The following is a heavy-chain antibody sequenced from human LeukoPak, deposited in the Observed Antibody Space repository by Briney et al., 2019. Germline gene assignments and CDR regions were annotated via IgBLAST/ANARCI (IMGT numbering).Heavy chain of an antibody. CDR1: GGSIRSNYY. CDR2: IYYSGNS. V-gene: IGHV4-39*07. J-gene: IGHJ6*03. CDR3: AGLLGYCSGNRCPSSANYYYYMDV. Sequence: PSETLSLTCTVSGGSIRSNYYWGWIRQPPGKGLEWIGSIYYSGNSYYNPSLKSRATMSIDTSKNQFSLKVNSVTAADTAVYYCAGLLGYCSGNRCPSSANYYYYMDVWGKGTTVTVSS. D-gene: IGHD2-15*01.